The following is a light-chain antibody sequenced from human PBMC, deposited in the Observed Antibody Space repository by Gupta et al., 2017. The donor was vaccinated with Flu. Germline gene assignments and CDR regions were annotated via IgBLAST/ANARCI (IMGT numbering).Light chain of an antibody. CDR2: QND. CDR1: SSHSGTDT. V-gene: IGLV1-44*01. J-gene: IGLJ2*01. CDR3: ATWDDILDGPV. Sequence: RVTISCSGTSSHSGTDTVSWYQQFPGAAPRVVIYQNDQRASGAPARFSGTKSGASASLSIDGLQSEDEGIYDCATWDDILDGPVFGGGTRLTVL.